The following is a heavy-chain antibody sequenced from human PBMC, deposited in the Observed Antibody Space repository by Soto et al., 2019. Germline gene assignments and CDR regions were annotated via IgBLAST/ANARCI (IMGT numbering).Heavy chain of an antibody. V-gene: IGHV4-30-4*01. J-gene: IGHJ6*02. CDR1: GGSINNGDAY. Sequence: SETLSLNSTVSGGSINNGDAYWSWIRQPPGKGLEWIGYIYYSGSTYYNPSLKSRVTISVDTSKNQFSLKLSSVTAADTAVYYCARGNREQLVRYYYYGMDVWGQGTTVT. CDR3: ARGNREQLVRYYYYGMDV. D-gene: IGHD6-6*01. CDR2: IYYSGST.